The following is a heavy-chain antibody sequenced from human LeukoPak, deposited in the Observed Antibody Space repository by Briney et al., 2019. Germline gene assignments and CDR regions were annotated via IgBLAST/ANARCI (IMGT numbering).Heavy chain of an antibody. Sequence: GGSLRLPCAASGFTFSTYSMSWVRQAPGKGLDWVSAISGSGTTTYYADSVKGRFTISRDISKNTLYLQMNSLRAEDTAVYYCAKPLSAASGTDFHYWGQGTLVTVSS. D-gene: IGHD6-13*01. J-gene: IGHJ4*02. V-gene: IGHV3-23*01. CDR2: ISGSGTTT. CDR1: GFTFSTYS. CDR3: AKPLSAASGTDFHY.